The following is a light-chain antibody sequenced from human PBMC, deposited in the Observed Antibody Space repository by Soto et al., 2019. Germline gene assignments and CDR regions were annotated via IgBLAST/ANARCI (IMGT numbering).Light chain of an antibody. CDR1: HXXLYSSNNENY. CDR2: WAS. CDR3: QQYYSTPHT. J-gene: IGKJ5*01. V-gene: IGKV4-1*01. Sequence: DIVMSQSPDALALSLHEQAPINCKSSHXXLYSSNNENYLAWYQQKPGQPPKLLIYWASTRESGVPDRFSGSGSGTDFTLTISSLQAEDVAVYYCQQYYSTPHTFGQGTRVEIK.